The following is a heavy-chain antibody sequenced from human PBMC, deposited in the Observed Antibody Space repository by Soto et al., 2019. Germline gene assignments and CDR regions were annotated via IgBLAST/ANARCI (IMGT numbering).Heavy chain of an antibody. Sequence: QVQLQESGPGLVKPSQTLSLTYTVSGDSISSGGYYWSWIRQHPGKGLEWIGYTYASGSTFYNPSLRSRITMSVYRSKNQFSLKLTSVTAADTAVYFCARGRVTIFGVVITDFDYWGQGTLVTVSS. CDR3: ARGRVTIFGVVITDFDY. V-gene: IGHV4-31*03. CDR1: GDSISSGGYY. D-gene: IGHD3-3*01. J-gene: IGHJ4*02. CDR2: TYASGST.